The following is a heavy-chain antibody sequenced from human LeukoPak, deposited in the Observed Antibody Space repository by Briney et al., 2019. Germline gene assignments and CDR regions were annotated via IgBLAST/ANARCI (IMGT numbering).Heavy chain of an antibody. D-gene: IGHD6-13*01. CDR1: GFSFNNYA. J-gene: IGHJ3*02. CDR2: ISAGNDI. Sequence: GGSLRLSCAASGFSFNNYAMVWVRQTPGKGLEWVSVISAGNDIVYADSVKGRFTISRDNAKNSLYLQMNSLRAEDTAVYYCARDEAAADPSIGAFDIWGQGTMVTVSS. CDR3: ARDEAAADPSIGAFDI. V-gene: IGHV3-21*04.